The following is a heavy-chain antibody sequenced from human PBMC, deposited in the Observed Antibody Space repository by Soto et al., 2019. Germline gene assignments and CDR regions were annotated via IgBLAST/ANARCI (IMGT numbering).Heavy chain of an antibody. V-gene: IGHV1-69*02. CDR1: GGTFSSYT. Sequence: QVQLVQSGAEVKKPESSVKVSCKASGGTFSSYTISWVRQAPGQGLEWMGRIIPILGITNYAQKFQGRVTITADKSTSTAYMELSSLRSEDTAVYYCAIAVAGTHGMDGGGQGTTVTVSS. CDR3: AIAVAGTHGMDG. CDR2: IIPILGIT. D-gene: IGHD6-19*01. J-gene: IGHJ6*02.